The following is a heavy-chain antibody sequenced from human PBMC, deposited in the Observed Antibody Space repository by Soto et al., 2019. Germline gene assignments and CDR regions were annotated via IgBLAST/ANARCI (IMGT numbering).Heavy chain of an antibody. Sequence: SVKVSCKASGGTFSSYAISWVRQAPGQGLEWMGGIIPIFGTANYAQKFQGRVTITADESTSTAYMELSSLRSEDTAVYYCARCFATWHDSSGYHSYYYYYYGMDVWGQGTTVTVSS. D-gene: IGHD3-22*01. J-gene: IGHJ6*02. CDR2: IIPIFGTA. CDR3: ARCFATWHDSSGYHSYYYYYYGMDV. CDR1: GGTFSSYA. V-gene: IGHV1-69*13.